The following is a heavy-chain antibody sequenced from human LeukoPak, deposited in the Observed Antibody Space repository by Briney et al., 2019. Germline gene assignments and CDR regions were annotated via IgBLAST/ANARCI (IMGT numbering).Heavy chain of an antibody. V-gene: IGHV1-18*01. D-gene: IGHD6-19*01. CDR3: ARTDVTVAGNDYYYYMDV. Sequence: GASVKVSCKASGYTLTSYGISWVRQAPGQGLEWMGRISAYNGNTSYAEKVQGRVTMTTDSATSTAYMELRSLRSDDTAVYYCARTDVTVAGNDYYYYMDVWGKGTTATIS. CDR2: ISAYNGNT. CDR1: GYTLTSYG. J-gene: IGHJ6*03.